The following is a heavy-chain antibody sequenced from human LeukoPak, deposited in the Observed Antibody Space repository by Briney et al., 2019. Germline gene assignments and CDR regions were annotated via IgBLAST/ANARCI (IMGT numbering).Heavy chain of an antibody. V-gene: IGHV1-2*02. CDR2: INPNSGGT. D-gene: IGHD6-13*01. CDR1: GYTFTGYY. CDR3: AREGSSSWYRFDP. J-gene: IGHJ5*02. Sequence: GASVKVSCKASGYTFTGYYMHWVRQAPGQGLEWMGWINPNSGGTNYAQKLQGRVTMTTDTSTSTAYMELRSLRSDDTAVYYCAREGSSSWYRFDPWGQGTLVTVSS.